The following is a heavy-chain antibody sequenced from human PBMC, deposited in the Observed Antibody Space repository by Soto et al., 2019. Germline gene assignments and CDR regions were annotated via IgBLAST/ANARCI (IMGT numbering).Heavy chain of an antibody. CDR1: GYTFTGYY. Sequence: AASVKVSCKASGYTFTGYYVHWARQAPGQGLEWMGWINPNSGDTYLAQRFQGRVTMNRDTSIGTAYMELRGLTSDDTAEYYCAKGGAIVAAGTRVYLYNAMDVWGQGTTVTVSS. J-gene: IGHJ6*02. V-gene: IGHV1-2*02. CDR3: AKGGAIVAAGTRVYLYNAMDV. D-gene: IGHD1-26*01. CDR2: INPNSGDT.